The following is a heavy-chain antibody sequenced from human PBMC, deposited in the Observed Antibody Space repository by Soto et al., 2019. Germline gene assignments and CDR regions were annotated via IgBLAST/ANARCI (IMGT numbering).Heavy chain of an antibody. D-gene: IGHD3-10*01. CDR2: ISGSGGST. Sequence: PGGSLRLSCAASGFTFSSYAMSWVRQAPGKGLEWVSSISGSGGSTYYADFVKGRFTISRDNPKNTLYLQMNSLRAEDTAVYYCAKDRRHRGQVLLWFGELSFDYWGQGTLVTVSS. J-gene: IGHJ4*02. V-gene: IGHV3-23*01. CDR3: AKDRRHRGQVLLWFGELSFDY. CDR1: GFTFSSYA.